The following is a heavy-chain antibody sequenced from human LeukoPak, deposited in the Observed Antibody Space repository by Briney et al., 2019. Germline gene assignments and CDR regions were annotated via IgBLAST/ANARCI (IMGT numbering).Heavy chain of an antibody. V-gene: IGHV3-30*02. CDR1: GFTFSSYS. J-gene: IGHJ4*02. CDR3: AKFYDYGDSRGYFDY. D-gene: IGHD4-17*01. Sequence: PGGSLRLSCAASGFTFSSYSMNWVRQAPGKGLEWVAFIWYDGSNKYYAGSVEGRFTISRDNSRNTLYLQMNSLRVEDTAVYYCAKFYDYGDSRGYFDYWGQGTLVTVSS. CDR2: IWYDGSNK.